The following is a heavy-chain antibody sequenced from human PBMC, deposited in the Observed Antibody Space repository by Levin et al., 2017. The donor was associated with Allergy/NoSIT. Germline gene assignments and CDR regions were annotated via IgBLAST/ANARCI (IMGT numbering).Heavy chain of an antibody. J-gene: IGHJ6*02. CDR1: GYSFTSYW. CDR2: IYPGDSDT. Sequence: GESLKISCKGSGYSFTSYWIGWVRQMPGKGLEWMGIIYPGDSDTRYSPSFQGQVTISADKSISTAYLQWSSLKASDTAMYYCARLYHYYGSGSYEGNYYYYGMDGWGQGTTVTVSS. V-gene: IGHV5-51*01. D-gene: IGHD3-10*01. CDR3: ARLYHYYGSGSYEGNYYYYGMDG.